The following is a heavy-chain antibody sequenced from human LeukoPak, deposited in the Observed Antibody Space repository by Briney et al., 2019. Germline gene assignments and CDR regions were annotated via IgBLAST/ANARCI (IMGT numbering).Heavy chain of an antibody. CDR2: ISSSGSTI. D-gene: IGHD2-15*01. Sequence: GGSLRLSCAASGFTFSSYEMNWVRQAPGKGLEWVSYISSSGSTIYYADSVKGRFTISRDNAKNSLYLQMNSLRAEDTAVYYCARSAHCSGGSCYVGYFDYWGQGTPVTVSS. CDR1: GFTFSSYE. V-gene: IGHV3-48*03. CDR3: ARSAHCSGGSCYVGYFDY. J-gene: IGHJ4*02.